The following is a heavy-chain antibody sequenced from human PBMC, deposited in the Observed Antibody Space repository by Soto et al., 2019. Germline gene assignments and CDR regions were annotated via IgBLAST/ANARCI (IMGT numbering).Heavy chain of an antibody. CDR3: ARASDLYSSSWYYFDY. CDR1: GGSISSGGYY. V-gene: IGHV4-31*03. D-gene: IGHD6-13*01. J-gene: IGHJ4*02. Sequence: SETLSLTCTVSGGSISSGGYYWSWIRQHPGKGLEWIGYIYYSGSTYYNPSLKSRVTISVDTSKNQFSLKLSSVTAADTAVYYCARASDLYSSSWYYFDYWGRGTLVTVSS. CDR2: IYYSGST.